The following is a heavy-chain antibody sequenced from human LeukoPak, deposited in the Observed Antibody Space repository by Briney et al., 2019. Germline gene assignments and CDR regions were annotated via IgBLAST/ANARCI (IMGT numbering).Heavy chain of an antibody. CDR2: ARNKANSYTT. J-gene: IGHJ4*02. Sequence: GGSLRLSCAASGFTFSSYAMSWVRQAPGKGLEWVGRARNKANSYTTEYAASVRGRFTISRDDSKNSLYLQMDSLIIEDTAVYYCTRAQKYSGSYYFDSWGQGTLVTVST. CDR3: TRAQKYSGSYYFDS. D-gene: IGHD1-26*01. CDR1: GFTFSSYA. V-gene: IGHV3-72*01.